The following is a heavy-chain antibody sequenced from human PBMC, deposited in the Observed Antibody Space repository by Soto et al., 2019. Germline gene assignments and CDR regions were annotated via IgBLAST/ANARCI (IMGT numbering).Heavy chain of an antibody. CDR1: GGSISSGGYY. CDR3: ASVVVPAAPFDD. V-gene: IGHV4-31*03. D-gene: IGHD2-2*01. J-gene: IGHJ4*02. CDR2: IDYSGST. Sequence: QVQLQESGPGLVKPSQTLSLPCTVSGGSISSGGYYWSWIRQHPGKVLERIGYIDYSGSTYYNPSLRSRVTISADTSKNLFSLKLSSVTAADTAVYYCASVVVPAAPFDDWGKGTLVTVSS.